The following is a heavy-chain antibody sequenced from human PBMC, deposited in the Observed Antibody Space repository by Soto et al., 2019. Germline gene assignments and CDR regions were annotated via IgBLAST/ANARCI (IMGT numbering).Heavy chain of an antibody. CDR1: GFTFLSYS. CDR3: ARDRDWISPSGYYYYYGMDV. Sequence: EVHLVESGEGLVKPGGSLRLPCAASGFTFLSYSMNWVRQAPGKGLEWVSSVPRSSSYIYYEDAVKGRFTISSDNAKNILYLLMNSVRAEDTAVYYCARDRDWISPSGYYYYYGMDVWGQRTTVTVSS. D-gene: IGHD1-1*01. CDR2: VPRSSSYI. J-gene: IGHJ6*02. V-gene: IGHV3-21*01.